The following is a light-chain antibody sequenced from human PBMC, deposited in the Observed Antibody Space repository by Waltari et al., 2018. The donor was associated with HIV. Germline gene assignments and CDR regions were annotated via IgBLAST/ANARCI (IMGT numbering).Light chain of an antibody. V-gene: IGLV1-40*01. CDR1: SCNIGADYD. CDR2: GNK. J-gene: IGLJ2*01. CDR3: QSYDSTLNAAVV. Sequence: QSVLTQPPSVSGAPGQRVTISCTGSSCNIGADYDVHWYQQIPEKAPKLLISGNKNRPSGFPDRVSASKSGTSASLAITGLQPEDEADYFCQSYDSTLNAAVVFGGGTKLTVL.